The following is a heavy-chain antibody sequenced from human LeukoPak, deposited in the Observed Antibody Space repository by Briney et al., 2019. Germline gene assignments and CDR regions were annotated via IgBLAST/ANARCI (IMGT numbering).Heavy chain of an antibody. D-gene: IGHD6-19*01. J-gene: IGHJ4*02. V-gene: IGHV4-59*01. CDR1: GGSISSYY. CDR3: ARGRAVAGTRGSVGSDY. CDR2: IYYSGST. Sequence: SETLSLTCTVSGGSISSYYWSWIRQPPGKGPEWIGYIYYSGSTYYNPSLKSRVTISVDTSKNQFSLKLSSVTAADTAVYYCARGRAVAGTRGSVGSDYWGQGTLVAVSS.